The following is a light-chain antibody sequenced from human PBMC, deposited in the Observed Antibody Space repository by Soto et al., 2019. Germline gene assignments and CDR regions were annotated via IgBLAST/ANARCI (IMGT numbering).Light chain of an antibody. Sequence: DIQVTQSPSTLSASVGDRVTITCRASQSISSWLAWYQQKPGEAPKLLIYDASSLESGVPSRFSGSGSGTEFTLTISTLQPDDFATYYCQQFGTFGQGTKVDIK. CDR3: QQFGT. CDR2: DAS. CDR1: QSISSW. J-gene: IGKJ1*01. V-gene: IGKV1-5*01.